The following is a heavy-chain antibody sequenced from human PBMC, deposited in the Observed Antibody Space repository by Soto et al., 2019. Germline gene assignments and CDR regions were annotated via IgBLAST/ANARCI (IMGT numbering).Heavy chain of an antibody. V-gene: IGHV3-21*01. CDR2: ISSSSSYI. D-gene: IGHD3-9*01. CDR3: ARDILPSYDILSHPVDY. J-gene: IGHJ4*02. CDR1: GFTFSSYS. Sequence: PGGSLRLSCAASGFTFSSYSMNWVRQAPGKGLEWVSSISSSSSYIYYADSVKGRFTISRDNAKNSLYLQMNSLRAEDTAVYYCARDILPSYDILSHPVDYWGQGTLVTVSS.